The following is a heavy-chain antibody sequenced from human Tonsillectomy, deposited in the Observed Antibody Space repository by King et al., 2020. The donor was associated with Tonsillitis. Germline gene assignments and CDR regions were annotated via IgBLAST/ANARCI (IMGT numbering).Heavy chain of an antibody. CDR3: AGTKGGAAYFDF. J-gene: IGHJ4*02. D-gene: IGHD1-26*01. V-gene: IGHV4-30-4*07. Sequence: QLQESGPGLVKPSQTLSLTCAVSGGSISSGNYSWSWIRQPPGKGLEWIGYLYYTGSAFYNPSLKSRLTISVDTSKNQFSLKLNSVTAADTVIYYCAGTKGGAAYFDFWGQGTLVTVSS. CDR1: GGSISSGNYS. CDR2: LYYTGSA.